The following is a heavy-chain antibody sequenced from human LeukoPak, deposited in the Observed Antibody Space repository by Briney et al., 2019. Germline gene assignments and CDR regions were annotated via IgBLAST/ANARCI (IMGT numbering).Heavy chain of an antibody. J-gene: IGHJ4*02. Sequence: SSETLSLTRSVSGGSISSHCWGWVRRPPGKGLEWLGCIRYSGGPSYNPSLKSRVTISLDTSKTQFSLKLSSVTAADTAVYYCARVRGLGVVSPYFDYWGQGTLVTVSS. V-gene: IGHV4-59*08. CDR2: IRYSGGP. CDR3: ARVRGLGVVSPYFDY. CDR1: GGSISSHC. D-gene: IGHD3-10*01.